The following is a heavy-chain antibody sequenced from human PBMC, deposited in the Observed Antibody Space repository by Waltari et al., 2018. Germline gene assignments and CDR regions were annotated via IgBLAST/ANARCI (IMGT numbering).Heavy chain of an antibody. CDR1: GFTFSSYA. D-gene: IGHD2-2*01. Sequence: EVQLLESGGGLVQPGGSLRLSCAASGFTFSSYAMSWVRQAPGKGLGWVSAISGSGGSTYYADSVRGRFTISIDNAKNSLYLQIYSLRAEDTAVYYCARATVVPAAQYFDYWGQGTLVTVSS. V-gene: IGHV3-23*01. CDR2: ISGSGGST. CDR3: ARATVVPAAQYFDY. J-gene: IGHJ4*02.